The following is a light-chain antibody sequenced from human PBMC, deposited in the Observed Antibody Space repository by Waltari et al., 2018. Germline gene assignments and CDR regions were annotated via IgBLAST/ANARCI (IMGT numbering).Light chain of an antibody. CDR1: QTISYW. CDR2: QTS. V-gene: IGKV1-5*03. CDR3: QQYNSYPGT. Sequence: DIRMPQSPSTLSASVGDRVTITCRASQTISYWLAWYQLKPGKAPKLLIYQTSYLQTGVPSRFSGSGSETEFTLTISSLQPDDFATYSCQQYNSYPGTFGQGTKVEI. J-gene: IGKJ1*01.